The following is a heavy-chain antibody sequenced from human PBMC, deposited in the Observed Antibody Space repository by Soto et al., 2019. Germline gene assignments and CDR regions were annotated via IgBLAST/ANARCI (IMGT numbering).Heavy chain of an antibody. D-gene: IGHD2-8*02. V-gene: IGHV4-59*01. CDR2: IFYNGNT. CDR3: ARYHCTRGHWQHFDY. CDR1: GGSISGYY. J-gene: IGHJ4*02. Sequence: QVQLQESGPGLVKPSETLSLTCTVSGGSISGYYWSWIRQPPGKGLDWIGHIFYNGNTNYSPSLKSRVTICVDTSKNQFSLNLSSVTAADTAVYYCARYHCTRGHWQHFDYWGQGTLVTVSS.